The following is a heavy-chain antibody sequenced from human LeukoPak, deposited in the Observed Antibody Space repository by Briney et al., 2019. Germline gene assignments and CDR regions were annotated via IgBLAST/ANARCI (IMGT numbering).Heavy chain of an antibody. Sequence: TSETLSLTCTASGGSISSSSYYWGWIRQPPGKGLEWIGSIYYSGSTYYNPSLKSRVTISVDTSKNQFSLKLSSVTAADTAVYYCARAHSFRDWISFYYYYYMDVWGKGTTVTVSS. J-gene: IGHJ6*03. CDR1: GGSISSSSYY. V-gene: IGHV4-39*07. CDR3: ARAHSFRDWISFYYYYYMDV. D-gene: IGHD3/OR15-3a*01. CDR2: IYYSGST.